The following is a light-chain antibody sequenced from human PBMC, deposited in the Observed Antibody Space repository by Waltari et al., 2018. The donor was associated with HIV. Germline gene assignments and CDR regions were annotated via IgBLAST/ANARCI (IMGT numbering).Light chain of an antibody. Sequence: EIVLTQSPGTLSLSPGERATLSCRASQSISSNYLAWYQQKPGQAPRLLIHGASSRATGIPDMFSGSGSGTDFTLTISRLEPEDVAVYYCQQYGSSPWTFGQGTKVEIK. CDR2: GAS. CDR3: QQYGSSPWT. V-gene: IGKV3-20*01. CDR1: QSISSNY. J-gene: IGKJ1*01.